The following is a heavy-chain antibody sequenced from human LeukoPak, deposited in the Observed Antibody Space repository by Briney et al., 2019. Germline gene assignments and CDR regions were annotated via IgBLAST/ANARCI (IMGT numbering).Heavy chain of an antibody. CDR1: GGSISSSDYY. CDR2: IYHSGRT. CDR3: VANGWYCLEY. J-gene: IGHJ4*02. Sequence: SETLSLTCTVSGGSISSSDYYWGWIRQPPGKGLEWIGSIYHSGRTHYNPSLKSRVTISVDKSNNLFSLRLTSVTAADTAVYYCVANGWYCLEYWGQGALVTVSS. V-gene: IGHV4-39*07. D-gene: IGHD6-19*01.